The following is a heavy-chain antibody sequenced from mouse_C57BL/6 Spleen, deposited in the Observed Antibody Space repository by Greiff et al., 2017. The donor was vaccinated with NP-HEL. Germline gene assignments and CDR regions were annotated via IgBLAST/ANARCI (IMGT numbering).Heavy chain of an antibody. CDR3: ARSLGLRSSWFAY. Sequence: VHVKQSGPELVKPGASVKIPCKASGYTFTDYNMDWVKQSHGKSLEWIGDINPNNGGTIYNQKFKGKATLTVDKSSSTAYMELRSLTSEDTAVYYCARSLGLRSSWFAYWGQGTLVTVSA. J-gene: IGHJ3*01. CDR1: GYTFTDYN. D-gene: IGHD1-1*01. CDR2: INPNNGGT. V-gene: IGHV1-18*01.